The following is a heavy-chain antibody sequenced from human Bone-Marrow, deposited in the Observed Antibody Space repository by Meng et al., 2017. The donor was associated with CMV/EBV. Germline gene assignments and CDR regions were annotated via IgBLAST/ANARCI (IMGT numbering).Heavy chain of an antibody. Sequence: GESLKISCAASGFTFSSYAMHWVRQAPGKGLEWVSSISSSSSYIYYADSVKGRFTISRDNAKNSLYLQMNSLRAEDTAVYYCARSYCSSTSCYGAFDIWGQGTMVTVSS. D-gene: IGHD2-2*01. CDR1: GFTFSSYA. J-gene: IGHJ3*02. CDR2: ISSSSSYI. CDR3: ARSYCSSTSCYGAFDI. V-gene: IGHV3-21*01.